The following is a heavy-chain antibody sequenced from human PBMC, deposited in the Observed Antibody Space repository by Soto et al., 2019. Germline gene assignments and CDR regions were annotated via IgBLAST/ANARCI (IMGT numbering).Heavy chain of an antibody. V-gene: IGHV4-38-2*01. CDR3: ARLIWSDLYRGGYFVN. CDR2: FFHGGIT. Sequence: SETLSLTCAVSGYSISRGYYWGWIRQPPGKGLEWIGSFFHGGITYYNPSLKNRVTISVDTSTNQFSLKLTSVTAADTAAYFCARLIWSDLYRGGYFVNWGQGTLVNV. D-gene: IGHD3-3*01. CDR1: GYSISRGYY. J-gene: IGHJ4*02.